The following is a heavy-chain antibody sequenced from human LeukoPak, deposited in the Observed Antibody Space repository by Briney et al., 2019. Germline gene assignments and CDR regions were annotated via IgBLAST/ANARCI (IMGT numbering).Heavy chain of an antibody. D-gene: IGHD4-17*01. J-gene: IGHJ4*02. CDR1: GGSISSYY. Sequence: PSETLSLTCTVSGGSISSYYWSWIRQPPGKGLEWIGYIYYSGSTNYNPSLKSRVTISVDTSKNQFSLKLSCVTAADTAVYYCARGGDYFDYWGQGTLVTVSS. V-gene: IGHV4-59*01. CDR2: IYYSGST. CDR3: ARGGDYFDY.